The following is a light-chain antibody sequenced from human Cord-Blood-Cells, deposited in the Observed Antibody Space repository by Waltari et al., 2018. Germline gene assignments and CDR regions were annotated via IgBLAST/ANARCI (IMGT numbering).Light chain of an antibody. Sequence: SYELTQPPSVSVSPGQTARITCPGDALPKQYAYWYQQKPGQAPVLGIYKDSERPSGIPERFSGSSSGTTVTLTISGVQAEDEADYYCQSADSSGTLFGGGTKLTVL. CDR3: QSADSSGTL. V-gene: IGLV3-25*03. CDR2: KDS. J-gene: IGLJ3*02. CDR1: ALPKQY.